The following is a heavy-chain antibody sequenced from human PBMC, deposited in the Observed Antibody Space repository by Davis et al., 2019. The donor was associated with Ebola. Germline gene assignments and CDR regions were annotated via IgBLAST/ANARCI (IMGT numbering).Heavy chain of an antibody. CDR3: ARGITMVQGDD. D-gene: IGHD3-10*01. J-gene: IGHJ4*02. CDR2: IYSGGST. CDR1: GFTFSSYW. Sequence: PGGSLRLSCAASGFTFSSYWISWVRQAPGKGLEWVSVIYSGGSTYYADSVKGRFTISRDNSKNTLYLQMNSLRAEDTAVYYCARGITMVQGDDWGQGTLVTVSS. V-gene: IGHV3-53*01.